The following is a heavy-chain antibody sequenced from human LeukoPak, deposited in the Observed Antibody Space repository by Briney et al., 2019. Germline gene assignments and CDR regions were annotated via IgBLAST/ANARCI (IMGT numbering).Heavy chain of an antibody. CDR1: GGSFSGHY. V-gene: IGHV4-34*01. Sequence: SETLSLTCAVYGGSFSGHYWSWIRQPPGKGLEWIGEINHSGSTNYNPSLKSRVTISVDTSKNQFSLKLSSVTAADTAVYYCARGTTVTTLDYWGQGTLVTVSS. CDR2: INHSGST. CDR3: ARGTTVTTLDY. D-gene: IGHD4-17*01. J-gene: IGHJ4*02.